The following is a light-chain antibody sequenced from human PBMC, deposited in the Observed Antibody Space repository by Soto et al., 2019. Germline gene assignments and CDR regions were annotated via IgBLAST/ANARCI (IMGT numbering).Light chain of an antibody. CDR3: KSYDSSLSGSEV. J-gene: IGLJ1*01. CDR1: SSNIGAGHD. Sequence: QSVLTQPPSVSGAPGQRVTISCTGSSSNIGAGHDVHWYQQLPGTAPKLLIYGNGNRPSGVPDRFSGSKSGTSASLAIAGLQADDEAHYYCKSYDSSLSGSEVFGTGTKVTVL. V-gene: IGLV1-40*01. CDR2: GNG.